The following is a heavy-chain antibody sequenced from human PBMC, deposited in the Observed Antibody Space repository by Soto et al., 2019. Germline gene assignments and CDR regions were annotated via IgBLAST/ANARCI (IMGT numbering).Heavy chain of an antibody. CDR3: ARGLSLGNYDFWSGYYETKYYYYYGMDV. CDR2: IIPIFGTA. CDR1: GGTFSSYA. Sequence: GASVKVSCKASGGTFSSYAISWVRQAPGQGLEWMGGIIPIFGTANYAQKFQGRVTITADESTSTAYMELSSLRSEDTAVYYCARGLSLGNYDFWSGYYETKYYYYYGMDVWGQGTKVTVSS. V-gene: IGHV1-69*13. J-gene: IGHJ6*02. D-gene: IGHD3-3*01.